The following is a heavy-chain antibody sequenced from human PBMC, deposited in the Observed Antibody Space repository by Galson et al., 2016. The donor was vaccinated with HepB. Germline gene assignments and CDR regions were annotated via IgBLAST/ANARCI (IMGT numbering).Heavy chain of an antibody. CDR3: ATERPEFSDTTGYSGGFDN. J-gene: IGHJ4*02. V-gene: IGHV4/OR15-8*01. Sequence: ETLSLTCIVSNGSITSSNWWSWVRQPPGKGLEWIGDIHHTGSSTYNPSLKGRLTISVDKSNNQLSLRLTSVTAADTAVYYCATERPEFSDTTGYSGGFDNWGQGTLVTVSS. D-gene: IGHD3-22*01. CDR1: NGSITSSNW. CDR2: IHHTGSS.